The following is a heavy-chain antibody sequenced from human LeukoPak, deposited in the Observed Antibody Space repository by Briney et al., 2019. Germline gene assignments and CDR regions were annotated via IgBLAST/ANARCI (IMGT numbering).Heavy chain of an antibody. CDR1: GYTFTGYY. CDR3: ARPRGDGYNSVPYYYGMDV. Sequence: ASVKVSCKASGYTFTGYYMHWVRQAPGQGLEWMGWINPNSGGTNYAQKFQGRVTMTRDTSISTAYMELSRLRSDDTAVYYCARPRGDGYNSVPYYYGMDVWGQGTTVTVSS. V-gene: IGHV1-2*02. J-gene: IGHJ6*02. CDR2: INPNSGGT. D-gene: IGHD5-24*01.